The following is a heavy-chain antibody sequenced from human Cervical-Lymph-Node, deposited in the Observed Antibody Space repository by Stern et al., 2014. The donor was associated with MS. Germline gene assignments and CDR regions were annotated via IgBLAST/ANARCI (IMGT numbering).Heavy chain of an antibody. J-gene: IGHJ5*02. CDR1: GGSISSGSYY. D-gene: IGHD3-22*01. CDR3: ARERAGYYDSSGYYNWFDP. V-gene: IGHV4-61*02. Sequence: QLQLQESGPGLVKPSQTLSLTCTVSGGSISSGSYYWSWIRQPAGKGLERIGRIYTSGSTNYNPSLKSRVTISVDTSKNQFSLKLGSVPAADTAVYYCARERAGYYDSSGYYNWFDPWGQGTLVTVSS. CDR2: IYTSGST.